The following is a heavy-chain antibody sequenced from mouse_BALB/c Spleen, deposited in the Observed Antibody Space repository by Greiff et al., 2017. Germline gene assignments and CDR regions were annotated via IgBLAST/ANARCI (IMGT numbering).Heavy chain of an antibody. V-gene: IGHV3-6*02. J-gene: IGHJ3*01. D-gene: IGHD4-1*01. CDR2: ISYDGSN. CDR1: GYSITSGYY. Sequence: EVKVEESGPGLVKPSQSLSLTCSVTGYSITSGYYWNWIRQFPGNKLEWMGYISYDGSNNYNPSLKNRIAITRDTSKNQFFLKLNSVTTEDTATYYCATLTGTSFAYWGQGTLVTVSA. CDR3: ATLTGTSFAY.